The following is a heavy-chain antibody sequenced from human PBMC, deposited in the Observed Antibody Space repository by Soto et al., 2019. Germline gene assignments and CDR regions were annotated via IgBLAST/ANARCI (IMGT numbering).Heavy chain of an antibody. V-gene: IGHV3-64*07. CDR2: ISSNGGTT. Sequence: EVQLVESGGGLVQPGGSLRLSCAASGVTFSGYAMHWVRQAPGKGLEYVSAISSNGGTTYYADSVKGRFTISRDNSNNALYLQMGSLRAEDMAVYHCARSLTILSGYFGLWGRGTLVTVSS. CDR3: ARSLTILSGYFGL. CDR1: GVTFSGYA. J-gene: IGHJ2*01. D-gene: IGHD3-10*01.